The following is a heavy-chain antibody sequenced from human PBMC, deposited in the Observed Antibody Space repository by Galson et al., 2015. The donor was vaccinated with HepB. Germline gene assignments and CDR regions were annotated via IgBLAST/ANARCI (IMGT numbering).Heavy chain of an antibody. J-gene: IGHJ3*02. CDR2: INAGNGNT. CDR3: ARYCSDGNCNLQPDGFDI. D-gene: IGHD2-15*01. CDR1: GYTFTSYA. V-gene: IGHV1-3*01. Sequence: SVKVSCKASGYTFTSYAMHWVRQAPGQRLEWMGWINAGNGNTKYSQKFQGRVTITRDTSASTAYVELSSLRSEDTGVYYCARYCSDGNCNLQPDGFDIWGQGTMVTVSS.